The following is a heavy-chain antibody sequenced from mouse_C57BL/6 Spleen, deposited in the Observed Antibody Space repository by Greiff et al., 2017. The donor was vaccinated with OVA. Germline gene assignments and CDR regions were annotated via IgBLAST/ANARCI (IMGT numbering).Heavy chain of an antibody. J-gene: IGHJ2*01. V-gene: IGHV3-6*01. D-gene: IGHD1-1*01. CDR2: ISYDGSN. CDR1: GYSITSGYY. CDR3: ARDPRYYYGSSNFDY. Sequence: EVQLKESGPGLVKPSQSLSLTCSVTGYSITSGYYWNWIRQFPGNKLEWMGYISYDGSNNYNPSLKNRISITRDTSKNQFFLKLNSVTTEDTATYYCARDPRYYYGSSNFDYWGQGTTLTVSS.